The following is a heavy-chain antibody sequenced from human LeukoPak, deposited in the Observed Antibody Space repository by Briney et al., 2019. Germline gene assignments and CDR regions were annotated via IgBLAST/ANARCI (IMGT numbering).Heavy chain of an antibody. V-gene: IGHV4-34*01. J-gene: IGHJ4*02. D-gene: IGHD2-2*01. CDR3: ARIGCYRGVTTSCYYLPF. Sequence: SETLSLTCTDSGGSISSYYWSWIRQPPGKGLEWIGEINHSGSTNYNPSLKSRVTISVDTSKNQFSLKLSSVTAADTAVYYCARIGCYRGVTTSCYYLPFWGQGTLVTVSS. CDR1: GGSISSYY. CDR2: INHSGST.